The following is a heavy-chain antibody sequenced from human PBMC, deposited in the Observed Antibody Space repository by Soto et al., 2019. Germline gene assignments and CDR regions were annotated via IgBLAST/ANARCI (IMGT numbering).Heavy chain of an antibody. CDR2: MNPNSGNT. CDR3: TRVHEYYFDY. V-gene: IGHV1-8*01. CDR1: GYTFTSYD. Sequence: ASVKVSFKASGYTFTSYDITWVRQATGQGLEWMGWMNPNSGNTGYAQKFQGRVTMTRNTSISTAYMELSSLRSEDTAVHYCTRVHEYYFDYWGQGTLVTVSS. J-gene: IGHJ4*02.